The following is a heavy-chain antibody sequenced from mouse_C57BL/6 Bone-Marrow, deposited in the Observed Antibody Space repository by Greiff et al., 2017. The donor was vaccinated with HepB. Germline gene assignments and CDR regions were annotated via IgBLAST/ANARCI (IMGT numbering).Heavy chain of an antibody. V-gene: IGHV5-9-1*02. D-gene: IGHD3-2*02. J-gene: IGHJ3*01. CDR1: GFTFSSYA. Sequence: EVQGVESGEGLVKPGGSLKLSCAASGFTFSSYAMSWVRQTPEKRLEWVAYISSGGDYIYYADTVKGRFTISRDNARNTLYLQMSSLKSEDTAMYYCTRGGSTAHATPFAYWGQGTLVTVSA. CDR2: ISSGGDYI. CDR3: TRGGSTAHATPFAY.